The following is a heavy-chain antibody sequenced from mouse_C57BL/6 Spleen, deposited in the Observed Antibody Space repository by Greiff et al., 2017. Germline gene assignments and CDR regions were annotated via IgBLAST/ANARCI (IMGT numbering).Heavy chain of an antibody. Sequence: VQLQQPGAELVRPGSSVKLSCKASGYTFTSYWMDWVKQRPGQGLEWIGNIYPSDSETHYNQKFKDKATLTVDKSSSTAYMQLSSLTSEDSAVYYCAREGGSSLFAYWGQGTLVTVSA. D-gene: IGHD1-1*01. CDR2: IYPSDSET. V-gene: IGHV1-61*01. CDR1: GYTFTSYW. J-gene: IGHJ3*01. CDR3: AREGGSSLFAY.